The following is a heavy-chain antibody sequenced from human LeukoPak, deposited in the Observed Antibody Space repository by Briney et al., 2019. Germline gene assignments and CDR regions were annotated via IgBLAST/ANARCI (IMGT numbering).Heavy chain of an antibody. D-gene: IGHD1-26*01. CDR1: GFTFSSYA. CDR3: ARDKVVGATYFDY. J-gene: IGHJ4*02. CDR2: IHQNGGER. V-gene: IGHV3-7*01. Sequence: GGSLRLSCAASGFTFSSYAMNWVRQAPGKGPEWVANIHQNGGERYYVDSVKGRFTISRDNAKNSLYLQMDSLRAEDTAIYYCARDKVVGATYFDYWGQGILVTVSS.